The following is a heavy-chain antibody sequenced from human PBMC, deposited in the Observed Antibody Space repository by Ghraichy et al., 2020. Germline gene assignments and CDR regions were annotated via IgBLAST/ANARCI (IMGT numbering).Heavy chain of an antibody. V-gene: IGHV4-30-2*01. CDR1: GGSISSGGYS. Sequence: TLSLTCAVSGGSISSGGYSWSWIRQPPGKGLEWIGYIYHSGSTYYNPSLKSRVTISVDRSKNQFSLKLSSVTAADTAVYYCARVISRRGYSGYVFRWFDPWGQGTLVTVSS. CDR3: ARVISRRGYSGYVFRWFDP. CDR2: IYHSGST. J-gene: IGHJ5*02. D-gene: IGHD5-12*01.